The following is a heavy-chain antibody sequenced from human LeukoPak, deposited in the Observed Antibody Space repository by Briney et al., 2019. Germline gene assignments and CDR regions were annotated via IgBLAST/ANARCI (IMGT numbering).Heavy chain of an antibody. V-gene: IGHV3-23*01. CDR2: ITADGGGT. CDR3: AKEASSGNFVTIDC. Sequence: EGSLRLSCAASGFTFRNYVMSCVRQTPEKGVEWVSAITADGGGTKHADSVKGRFTISRDNSKNTLYLQMNSLRAEDTAIYYCAKEASSGNFVTIDCWGQGALVTVAS. D-gene: IGHD1-26*01. J-gene: IGHJ4*02. CDR1: GFTFRNYV.